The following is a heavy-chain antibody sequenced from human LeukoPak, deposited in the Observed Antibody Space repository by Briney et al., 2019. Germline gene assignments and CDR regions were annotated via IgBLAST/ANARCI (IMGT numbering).Heavy chain of an antibody. CDR3: ASSLAAAGTENWFDP. Sequence: ASVKVSCKASGYTFTSYAMHWVRQAPGQRLEWMGWINAGNGNTKYSQKFQGRVTITRDTSASTAYMELSSLRSEDTAVYYCASSLAAAGTENWFDPWGQGTLVTVSS. CDR2: INAGNGNT. V-gene: IGHV1-3*01. CDR1: GYTFTSYA. J-gene: IGHJ5*02. D-gene: IGHD6-13*01.